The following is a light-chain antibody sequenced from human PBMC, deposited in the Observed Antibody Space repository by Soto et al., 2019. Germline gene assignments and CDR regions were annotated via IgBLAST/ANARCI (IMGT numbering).Light chain of an antibody. CDR3: QQYNKWRT. CDR1: QSVSSSY. CDR2: DAS. Sequence: EIVLTQSPGTLSLSPGERATLSCRASQSVSSSYLAWYQQKPGQAPRLLIYDASNRATGIPARFSDSGSGTEFTLTISSLQSEDFAVYYCQQYNKWRTFGQGTKVDIK. J-gene: IGKJ1*01. V-gene: IGKV3D-15*01.